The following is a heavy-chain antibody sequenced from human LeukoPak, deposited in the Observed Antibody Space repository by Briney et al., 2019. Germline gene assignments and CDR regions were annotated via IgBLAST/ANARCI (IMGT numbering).Heavy chain of an antibody. D-gene: IGHD2-21*01. CDR3: AKDFGGEGPIYYYYYMDV. CDR1: GFTFSSYG. V-gene: IGHV3-30*02. J-gene: IGHJ6*03. Sequence: PGGSLRLSCAASGFTFSSYGMHWVRQAPGKGLEWVAFIRYDGSNKYYADSVKGRFTISRDNSKNTLYLQMNSLRAEDTAVYYCAKDFGGEGPIYYYYYMDVWGKGTTVTISS. CDR2: IRYDGSNK.